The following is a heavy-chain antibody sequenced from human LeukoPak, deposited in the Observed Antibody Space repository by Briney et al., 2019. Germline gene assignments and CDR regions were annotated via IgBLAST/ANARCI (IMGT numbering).Heavy chain of an antibody. J-gene: IGHJ4*02. Sequence: SETLSLTCAVYGGSFSGYYWSWIRQPPGKGLEWIGEINHSGSTNYNPSLKSRVTISIDTSKNQFSLKLSSVTAADTAVYYCASSGWLTLDYWGQGTLVTVSS. CDR2: INHSGST. CDR3: ASSGWLTLDY. V-gene: IGHV4-34*01. D-gene: IGHD6-19*01. CDR1: GGSFSGYY.